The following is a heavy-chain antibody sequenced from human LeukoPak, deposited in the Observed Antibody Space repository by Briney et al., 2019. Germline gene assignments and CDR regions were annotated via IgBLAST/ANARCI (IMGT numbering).Heavy chain of an antibody. J-gene: IGHJ3*02. Sequence: GGSLRLSCAASGFTFSSYEMNWVRQAPGKGMEWLSYISSSGSTIYYADSVKGRFTISRDNAKNSLYLQMNSLRAEDTAVYYCARVSGDWNDGMGAFDIWGQGAMVTVSS. CDR3: ARVSGDWNDGMGAFDI. CDR2: ISSSGSTI. CDR1: GFTFSSYE. V-gene: IGHV3-48*03. D-gene: IGHD1-1*01.